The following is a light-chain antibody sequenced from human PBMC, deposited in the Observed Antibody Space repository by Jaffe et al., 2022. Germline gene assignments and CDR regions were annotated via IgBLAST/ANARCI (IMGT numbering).Light chain of an antibody. CDR3: QQYYSTPPT. CDR2: WAS. J-gene: IGKJ1*01. Sequence: DIVMTQSPDSLAVSLGERATIGCKSSQSVLYSSNNKNYLAWYQQKPGQPPKLLIYWASTRESGVPDRFSGSGSGTDFTLTISSLQAEDVAVYYCQQYYSTPPTFGQGTKVEIK. CDR1: QSVLYSSNNKNY. V-gene: IGKV4-1*01.